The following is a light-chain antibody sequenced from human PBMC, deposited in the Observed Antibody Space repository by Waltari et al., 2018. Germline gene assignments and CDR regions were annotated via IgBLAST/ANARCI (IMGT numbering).Light chain of an antibody. CDR3: QQYDSYPWT. CDR1: QSISSW. CDR2: QAS. V-gene: IGKV1-5*03. Sequence: DIQMTQSPATLSASVGDRVIITCRATQSISSWLAWFQQKPGKALKLLIYQASTLESGVPSRFSGSGSGSEFTLTISSLQPDDFATYHCQQYDSYPWTFGQGTKVEVK. J-gene: IGKJ1*01.